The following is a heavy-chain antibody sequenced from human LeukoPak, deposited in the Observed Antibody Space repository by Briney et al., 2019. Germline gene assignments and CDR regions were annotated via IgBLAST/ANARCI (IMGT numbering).Heavy chain of an antibody. CDR1: GASISGFY. J-gene: IGHJ5*02. CDR2: INYSCST. D-gene: IGHD5-24*01. V-gene: IGHV4-59*01. Sequence: SETLSLTCTISGASISGFYWSWIRQPPAKGLEWVGSINYSCSTNYSPTHKSRVTISIDTSKNQISLKVSSVTAADTAVYYCARDPIHREDYNAAWGQGALVSVSS. CDR3: ARDPIHREDYNAA.